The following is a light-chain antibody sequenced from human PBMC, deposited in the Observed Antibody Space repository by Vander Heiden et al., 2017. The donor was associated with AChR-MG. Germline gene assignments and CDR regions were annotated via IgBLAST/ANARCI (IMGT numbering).Light chain of an antibody. CDR3: QQYGSSRTWT. V-gene: IGKV3-20*01. Sequence: ELVLTQSPGTLSLSPGERATLSCRASQSVSGSYLAWYQQKPGQAPRLLIYGVSTRATGIPDRFSGSGSGTDFTLTISRLEPGDFAVYYCQQYGSSRTWTFGQGTKVEIK. J-gene: IGKJ1*01. CDR1: QSVSGSY. CDR2: GVS.